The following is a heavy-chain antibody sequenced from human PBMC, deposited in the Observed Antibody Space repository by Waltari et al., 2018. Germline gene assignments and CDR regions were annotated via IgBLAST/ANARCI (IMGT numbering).Heavy chain of an antibody. V-gene: IGHV1-46*01. Sequence: QVQLVQSGAEVKKPGASVKVSCKASGYTSTSYYMPGVRQAPGQGLGRMGIIHTSGARSSYAQKFQGRVTMTRDTSTSTVYMELSSLRSEDTAVYYCARDETAAAADYWGQGTLVTVSS. J-gene: IGHJ4*02. D-gene: IGHD6-13*01. CDR2: IHTSGARS. CDR1: GYTSTSYY. CDR3: ARDETAAAADY.